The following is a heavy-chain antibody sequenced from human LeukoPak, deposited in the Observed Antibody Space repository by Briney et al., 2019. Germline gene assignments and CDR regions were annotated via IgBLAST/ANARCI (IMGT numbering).Heavy chain of an antibody. CDR3: ARRDSSSVVSRWDC. CDR2: IYYSGST. V-gene: IGHV4-39*01. CDR1: SGSIISSSYY. J-gene: IGHJ4*02. D-gene: IGHD6-13*01. Sequence: PSETLSLTCTVSSGSIISSSYYWGWIRQPPGKGLEWIGSIYYSGSTYYNPSLRSRVTISVDTSKNQFSLKLSSVTAADTAVYYCARRDSSSVVSRWDCWRQGSLVTVSS.